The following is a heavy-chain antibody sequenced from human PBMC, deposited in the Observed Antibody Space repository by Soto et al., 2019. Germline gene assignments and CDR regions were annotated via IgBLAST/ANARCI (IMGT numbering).Heavy chain of an antibody. CDR3: ARIRGWGWLGHNDY. V-gene: IGHV2-26*01. CDR1: GFSLSNARMS. Sequence: QVTLKESGPVLVKPTETLTLTCTVSGFSLSNARMSVSWIRQPPGKALEWLAHIFSNDAKSYSASLKSRLTISKDTSKSQVVLTLTNIDPAAAATYYCARIRGWGWLGHNDYWGQGTQVTVAS. D-gene: IGHD5-12*01. J-gene: IGHJ4*02. CDR2: IFSNDAK.